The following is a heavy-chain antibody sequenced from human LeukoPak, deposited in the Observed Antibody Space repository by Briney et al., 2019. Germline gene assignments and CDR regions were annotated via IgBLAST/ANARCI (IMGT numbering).Heavy chain of an antibody. V-gene: IGHV4-59*11. CDR2: ISDTEIT. CDR3: ARGLVLATDDAFDI. J-gene: IGHJ3*02. D-gene: IGHD5-12*01. Sequence: PSATLSLTCTVSGRPTSSHYWSWIRQPPGKGLEWIGYISDTEITDYNPSLKSRSTISLDTPKNHFSLKLRSVTAADTALYFCARGLVLATDDAFDIWGQGTLVTVSS. CDR1: GRPTSSHY.